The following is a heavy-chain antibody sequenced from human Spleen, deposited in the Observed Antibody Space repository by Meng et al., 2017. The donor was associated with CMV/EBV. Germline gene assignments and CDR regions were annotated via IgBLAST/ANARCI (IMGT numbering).Heavy chain of an antibody. D-gene: IGHD2-2*01. CDR2: ISYDGSNK. Sequence: VGSLRLSCAASGFTFSSYAMHWVRQAPGKGLEWVAVISYDGSNKYYADFVKGRFTISRDNCKNTLYLQMNSLRAEDTAVYYCARDREICSSTSCPRYYYYGMDVWGQGTTVTVSS. V-gene: IGHV3-30-3*01. CDR1: GFTFSSYA. J-gene: IGHJ6*02. CDR3: ARDREICSSTSCPRYYYYGMDV.